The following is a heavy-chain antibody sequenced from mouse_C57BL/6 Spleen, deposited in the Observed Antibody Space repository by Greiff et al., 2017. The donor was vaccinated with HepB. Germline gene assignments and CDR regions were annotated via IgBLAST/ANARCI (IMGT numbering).Heavy chain of an antibody. Sequence: EVMLVESGGGLVKPGGSLKLSCAASGFTFSSYAMSWVRQTPEKRLEWVATISDGGSYTYYPDNVKGRFTISRDNAKNNLYLQMSHLKSEDTAMYYCARDRGLLRQGAMDYWGQGTSVTVSS. CDR1: GFTFSSYA. J-gene: IGHJ4*01. CDR3: ARDRGLLRQGAMDY. D-gene: IGHD2-3*01. CDR2: ISDGGSYT. V-gene: IGHV5-4*01.